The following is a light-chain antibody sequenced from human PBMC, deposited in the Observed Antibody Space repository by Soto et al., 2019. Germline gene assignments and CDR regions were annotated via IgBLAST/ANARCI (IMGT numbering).Light chain of an antibody. CDR2: DVS. V-gene: IGLV2-14*03. Sequence: QSALAQPASVSGSPGQSITISCTGTSSDVGSYNSVSWYQQYPGKAPTLTIHDVSNRPSGVSNRFSGSKSGNTASLTISGLQAEDEDDYYCSSFTSSSSYVFGSGTKVTVL. J-gene: IGLJ1*01. CDR3: SSFTSSSSYV. CDR1: SSDVGSYNS.